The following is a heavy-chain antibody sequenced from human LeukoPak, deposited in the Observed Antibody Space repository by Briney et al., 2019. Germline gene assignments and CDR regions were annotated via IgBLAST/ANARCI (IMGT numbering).Heavy chain of an antibody. D-gene: IGHD2-15*01. CDR1: RFTFSSYG. CDR3: AKDRSSGGSFDY. J-gene: IGHJ4*02. Sequence: GGSLRLSCAASRFTFSSYGMSWVRQAPGKGLEWVSSISGSGGSTYHADSVKGRFTISRDNSKNTLYLQMNSLSAEDTAVYYCAKDRSSGGSFDYWGQGTLVTVSS. V-gene: IGHV3-23*01. CDR2: ISGSGGST.